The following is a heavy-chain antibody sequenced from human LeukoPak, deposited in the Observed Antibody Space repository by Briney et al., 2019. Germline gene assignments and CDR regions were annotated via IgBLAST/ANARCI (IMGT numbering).Heavy chain of an antibody. Sequence: GRSLRLSCAASGFTFSGSAMHWVRQASGKGLEWVGRIRSKANSYATAYAASVKGRFTISRDDSKNTAYLQMNSLKTEDTAVYYCTRSMRKPILYYYYYMDVWGKGTTVTVSS. CDR2: IRSKANSYAT. J-gene: IGHJ6*03. CDR1: GFTFSGSA. CDR3: TRSMRKPILYYYYYMDV. D-gene: IGHD1-14*01. V-gene: IGHV3-73*01.